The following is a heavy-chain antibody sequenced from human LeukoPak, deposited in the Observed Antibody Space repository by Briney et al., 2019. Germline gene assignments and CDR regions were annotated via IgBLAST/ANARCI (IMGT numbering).Heavy chain of an antibody. Sequence: GGSLRLSCAASGFTFSSYAMHWVRQAPGKGLEYVTAISSNGGSTYYANSVKGRFTISRDNSKNTLYLQMNSLRAEDTAVYYCAKSVPHYYYYYMDVWGKGTTVTVSS. V-gene: IGHV3-64*01. CDR3: AKSVPHYYYYYMDV. CDR1: GFTFSSYA. CDR2: ISSNGGST. J-gene: IGHJ6*03.